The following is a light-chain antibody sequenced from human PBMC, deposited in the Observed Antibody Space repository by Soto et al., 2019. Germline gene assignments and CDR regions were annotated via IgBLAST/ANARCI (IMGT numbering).Light chain of an antibody. Sequence: DIQMTQSPPSLAASVGDRVTITCRASQGIRNYFAWYQQKPGKPPTPLIYAASTLASGVPSRFSGSGSGTHFTLTISRLQPEDFAAYYCQQTKTAPLTFGGGTRVEIK. CDR3: QQTKTAPLT. CDR2: AAS. J-gene: IGKJ4*01. V-gene: IGKV1-27*01. CDR1: QGIRNY.